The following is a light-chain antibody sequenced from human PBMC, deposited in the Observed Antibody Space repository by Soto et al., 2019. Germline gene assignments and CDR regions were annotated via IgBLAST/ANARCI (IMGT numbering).Light chain of an antibody. CDR3: CSYAGSSTDV. Sequence: QSVLTQPASVSGSPGQSITISCTGNSSDVGSYNLVSWYQQHPSKAPKLMIYDGSKRPSGVSHRFSGSKSGNTASLTISGLQAEDEADYYCCSYAGSSTDVFGAGTKLTVL. V-gene: IGLV2-23*01. CDR1: SSDVGSYNL. J-gene: IGLJ1*01. CDR2: DGS.